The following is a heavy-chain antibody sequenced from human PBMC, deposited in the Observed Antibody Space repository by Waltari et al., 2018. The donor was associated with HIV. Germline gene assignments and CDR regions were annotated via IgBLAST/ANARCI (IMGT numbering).Heavy chain of an antibody. CDR3: ARDGMVRGLVDP. Sequence: EAQLVESGGGSVQPGGSLRRSCAAPGLTFSSYSMNWVRQAPGKGLEWVSYISTSSTIYYADSVKGRFTISRDNAKNSLYLQMNSLRAEDTAVYYCARDGMVRGLVDPWGQGTLVTVSS. V-gene: IGHV3-48*04. CDR1: GLTFSSYS. J-gene: IGHJ5*02. D-gene: IGHD3-10*01. CDR2: ISTSSTI.